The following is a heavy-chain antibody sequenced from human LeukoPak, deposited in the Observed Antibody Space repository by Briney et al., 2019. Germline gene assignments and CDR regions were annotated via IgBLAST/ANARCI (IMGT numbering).Heavy chain of an antibody. CDR1: GFTFSRFN. V-gene: IGHV3-48*01. Sequence: GGSLRLSCAASGFTFSRFNMNWVRQAPGKGLEWIAYISTTSTIYYADSVRGRFSISRDSAKNSLYLQMNSLRAEDTAVYYCARDAGSGYFQHWGQGTLVTVSS. CDR3: ARDAGSGYFQH. D-gene: IGHD3-10*01. CDR2: ISTTSTI. J-gene: IGHJ1*01.